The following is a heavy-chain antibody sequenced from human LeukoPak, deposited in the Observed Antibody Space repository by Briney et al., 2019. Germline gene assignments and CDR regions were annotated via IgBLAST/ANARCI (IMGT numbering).Heavy chain of an antibody. CDR1: GFTVDSNY. J-gene: IGHJ4*02. V-gene: IGHV3-53*01. Sequence: GGSLRLSCAASGFTVDSNYLSWVRQAPGKGLEWVSTIYTGGNTYYAASVKGRFTISRDFSKNTVVLHMNSLRAEDTAMYYCARGDDSGYYDYFDYWGQGALVTVSS. D-gene: IGHD3-22*01. CDR3: ARGDDSGYYDYFDY. CDR2: IYTGGNT.